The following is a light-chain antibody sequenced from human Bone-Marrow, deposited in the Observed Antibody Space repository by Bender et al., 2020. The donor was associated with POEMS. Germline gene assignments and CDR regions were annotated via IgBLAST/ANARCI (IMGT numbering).Light chain of an antibody. CDR2: DGS. V-gene: IGLV2-14*02. CDR3: SSYSTSSTYV. Sequence: QSAPTQPASVSGSPGQSITISCTGTSSDVGSYNLVSWYQQHPGKAPKLMIYDGSKRPSGVSNRFSGSKSGNTASLTISGLQAEDEADYYCSSYSTSSTYVFGGGTNVTVL. CDR1: SSDVGSYNL. J-gene: IGLJ3*02.